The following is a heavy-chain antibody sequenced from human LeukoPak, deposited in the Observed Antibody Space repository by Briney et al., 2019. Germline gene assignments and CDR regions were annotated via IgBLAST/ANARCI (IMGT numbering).Heavy chain of an antibody. D-gene: IGHD4-17*01. Sequence: SETLSLTCTVSGGSISSSSYYWGWIRQPPGKGLEWSGSIYYSGSTYYNPSLKSRVTISVDTSKNQFSLKLISVTAADTAVYYCASQGLSDRGDYRTDYWGQGTLVTVSS. J-gene: IGHJ4*02. CDR1: GGSISSSSYY. CDR3: ASQGLSDRGDYRTDY. V-gene: IGHV4-39*07. CDR2: IYYSGST.